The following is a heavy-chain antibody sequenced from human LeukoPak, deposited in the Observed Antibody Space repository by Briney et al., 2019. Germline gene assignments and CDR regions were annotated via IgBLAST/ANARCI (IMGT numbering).Heavy chain of an antibody. CDR2: IYHSGST. CDR3: ARVGFGELPLDY. Sequence: PSETLSLTCAVSGGSISSSNWWSWVRQPPGKGLEWIGEIYHSGSTNHNPSLKSRVTISVDKSKNQFSLKLSSVTAADTAVYYCARVGFGELPLDYWGQGTLVTVSS. CDR1: GGSISSSNW. V-gene: IGHV4-4*02. J-gene: IGHJ4*02. D-gene: IGHD3-10*01.